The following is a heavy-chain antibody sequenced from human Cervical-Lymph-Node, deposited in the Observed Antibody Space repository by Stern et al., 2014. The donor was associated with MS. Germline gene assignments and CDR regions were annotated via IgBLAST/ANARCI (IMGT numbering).Heavy chain of an antibody. V-gene: IGHV1-18*01. CDR3: ARGPYCSSTSCYSNGYYFYGLDV. J-gene: IGHJ6*02. CDR2: ICGYHCDT. D-gene: IGHD2-2*02. Sequence: VQLVQSGAEVRKPGASVKVSCRASGYTFSSFGISWVRRVPGQGLEWMGWICGYHCDTKYPQKFQGRVILTTDNSTSTAYMEQTSLRSDDTAMYYCARGPYCSSTSCYSNGYYFYGLDVWGQGTTVTVSS. CDR1: GYTFSSFG.